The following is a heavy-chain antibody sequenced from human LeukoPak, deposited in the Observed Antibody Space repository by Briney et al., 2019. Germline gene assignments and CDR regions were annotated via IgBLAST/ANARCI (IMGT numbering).Heavy chain of an antibody. CDR1: GYAFSTYW. D-gene: IGHD2/OR15-2a*01. CDR3: ARHSTPGGIDY. V-gene: IGHV5-51*01. J-gene: IGHJ4*02. CDR2: IYPGDSDT. Sequence: GESLKISCETFGYAFSTYWIGWVRQMPGKGLEWMGIIYPGDSDTRYSPSFQGQVTISADKSIYTAYLQWSSLKASDTAMYYCARHSTPGGIDYWGQGTLVTVSS.